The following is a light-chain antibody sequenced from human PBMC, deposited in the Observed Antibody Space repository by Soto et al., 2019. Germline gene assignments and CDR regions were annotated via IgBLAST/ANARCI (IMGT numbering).Light chain of an antibody. J-gene: IGLJ3*02. Sequence: QSALTQPASVSGSPGQSITISCTGTSSDVGGYNYVSWFQQHPGKAPKLMIYDVSYRPSGVSNRFSGSKSGNMASLTISGLQEQDEADYYCSAYTSSSTLVFGGGTKLTVL. CDR2: DVS. V-gene: IGLV2-14*03. CDR3: SAYTSSSTLV. CDR1: SSDVGGYNY.